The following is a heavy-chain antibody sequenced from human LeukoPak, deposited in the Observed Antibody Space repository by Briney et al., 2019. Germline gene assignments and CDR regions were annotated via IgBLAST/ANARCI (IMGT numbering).Heavy chain of an antibody. CDR1: GGSISSSSYY. Sequence: SGTLSLTCTVSGGSISSSSYYWGWIRQPPGKGLEWIGSIYYSGSTYYNPSLKSRVTISVDTSKNQFSLKLSSVTAADTAVYYCARQEFPGLSMVYAIEYFDYWGQGTLVTVSS. J-gene: IGHJ4*02. D-gene: IGHD2-8*01. V-gene: IGHV4-39*01. CDR3: ARQEFPGLSMVYAIEYFDY. CDR2: IYYSGST.